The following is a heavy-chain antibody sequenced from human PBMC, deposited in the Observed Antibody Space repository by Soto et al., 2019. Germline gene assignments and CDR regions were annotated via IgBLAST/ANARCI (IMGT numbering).Heavy chain of an antibody. CDR3: ASGMGATDFDY. V-gene: IGHV1-69*05. CDR2: IIPIFGTA. CDR1: GGTFSSYA. J-gene: IGHJ4*02. Sequence: GASVKVSCKASGGTFSSYAISWVRQAPGQGLEWMGGIIPIFGTANYAQKLQGRVTMTTDTSTSTAYMELRSLRSDDTAVYYCASGMGATDFDYWGQGTLVTVSS. D-gene: IGHD1-26*01.